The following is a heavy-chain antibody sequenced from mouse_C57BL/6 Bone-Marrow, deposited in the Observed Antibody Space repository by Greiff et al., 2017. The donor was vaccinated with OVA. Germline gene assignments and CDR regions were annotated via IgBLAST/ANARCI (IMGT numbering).Heavy chain of an antibody. CDR3: TRSYSNYGDVDY. J-gene: IGHJ2*01. CDR1: GYTFTDYE. V-gene: IGHV1-15*01. Sequence: VKLVESGAELVRPGASVTLSCKASGYTFTDYEMHWVKQTPVHGLEWIGAIDPETGGTAYNQKFKGKAILTADKSSSTAYMELRSLTSEDSAVYYCTRSYSNYGDVDYWGQGTTLTVSS. CDR2: IDPETGGT. D-gene: IGHD2-5*01.